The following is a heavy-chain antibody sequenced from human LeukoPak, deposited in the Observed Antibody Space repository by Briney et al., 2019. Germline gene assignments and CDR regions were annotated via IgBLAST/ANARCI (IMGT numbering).Heavy chain of an antibody. CDR3: AREDSGSYYNFYYFYMDV. CDR1: GGSFSGYS. Sequence: SETLSLTCAVYGGSFSGYSWTWIRQPPGKGLEWIGEFNHSGSTNYNPSLKSRVTISVDTSKTQFYLSLSSVTAADTAVYYCAREDSGSYYNFYYFYMDVWGKGTTVTISS. V-gene: IGHV4-34*01. D-gene: IGHD3-10*01. CDR2: FNHSGST. J-gene: IGHJ6*03.